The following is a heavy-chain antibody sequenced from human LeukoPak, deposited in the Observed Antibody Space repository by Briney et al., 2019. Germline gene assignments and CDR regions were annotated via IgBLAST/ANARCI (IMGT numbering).Heavy chain of an antibody. Sequence: SETLSLTCTVSGGSIGTTNYYWGWLRQPPGKGLEWIGSIYYSETTYDNPSLESRVTISIETSKNQFSLKLSSVTAADTAVYYCARCAANYYFDYWGQGTLVTVSS. CDR1: GGSIGTTNYY. CDR3: ARCAANYYFDY. V-gene: IGHV4-39*01. CDR2: IYYSETT. D-gene: IGHD2-15*01. J-gene: IGHJ4*02.